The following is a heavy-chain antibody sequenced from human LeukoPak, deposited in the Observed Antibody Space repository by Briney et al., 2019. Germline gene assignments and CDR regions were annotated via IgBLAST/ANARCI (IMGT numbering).Heavy chain of an antibody. CDR3: AKDLTGRQGYSSGWYEFDY. CDR2: ISYDGSNK. J-gene: IGHJ4*02. V-gene: IGHV3-30*18. D-gene: IGHD6-19*01. Sequence: GGSLRLSCAASGFTFSSYGMHWVRQAPGKGLEWVAIISYDGSNKYYADSVKGRFTISRDNSKNTLYLQMNSLRAEDTAVYYCAKDLTGRQGYSSGWYEFDYWGQGTLVTVAS. CDR1: GFTFSSYG.